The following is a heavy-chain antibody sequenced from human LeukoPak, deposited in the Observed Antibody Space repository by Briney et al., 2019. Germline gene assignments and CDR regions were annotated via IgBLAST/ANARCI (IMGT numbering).Heavy chain of an antibody. J-gene: IGHJ5*02. CDR3: ARGYCSGGSCYSVENWFDP. D-gene: IGHD2-15*01. Sequence: ASVKVSCKAAGYTFTGYYMFWVRQAPGQGLEWMGRINPNSGGTNYAQKFQGKVTMTRDTSISTAYMELSRLRSDDTAVYYCARGYCSGGSCYSVENWFDPWGQGTLVTVSS. V-gene: IGHV1-2*06. CDR2: INPNSGGT. CDR1: GYTFTGYY.